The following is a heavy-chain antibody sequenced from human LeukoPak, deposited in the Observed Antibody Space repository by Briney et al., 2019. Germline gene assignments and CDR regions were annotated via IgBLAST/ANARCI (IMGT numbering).Heavy chain of an antibody. CDR3: AKEPVIWGTDQFDY. CDR1: GFTFSSYA. V-gene: IGHV3-23*01. Sequence: GGSLRLSCASSGFTFSSYAKIWGRQAPGKGLEWVSAISGSGGSTYYADSVKGRFTISRDNSKNTLYLQMNSLRAEDTAVYYCAKEPVIWGTDQFDYWGQGTLVTVSS. CDR2: ISGSGGST. J-gene: IGHJ4*02. D-gene: IGHD3-16*01.